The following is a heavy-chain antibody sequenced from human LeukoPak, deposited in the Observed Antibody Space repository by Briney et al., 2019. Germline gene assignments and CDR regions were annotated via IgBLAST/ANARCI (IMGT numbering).Heavy chain of an antibody. CDR3: ARDSYQDYYGRFDP. D-gene: IGHD3-10*01. CDR1: GFSFSNHG. Sequence: GGSLRLSCAASGFSFSNHGMHWVRQAPGKRLEWVAVIWDDGNNKRYANSVNGRYTISRDNSENTLYLQMNGLTAEDTAMYYCARDSYQDYYGRFDPWGQGTLVIVSS. CDR2: IWDDGNNK. J-gene: IGHJ5*02. V-gene: IGHV3-33*01.